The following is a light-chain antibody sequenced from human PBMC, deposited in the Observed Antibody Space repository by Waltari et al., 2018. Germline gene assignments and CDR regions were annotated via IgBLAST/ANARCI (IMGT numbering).Light chain of an antibody. V-gene: IGLV2-14*01. J-gene: IGLJ1*01. CDR3: SSYTSSDTLV. Sequence: QSALTQPASVSGSPGESIPISCTGTSPDIGGYVYVSWYQQHPDKAPKLIIYEVNSRPSGVAARFSGSRSGNTASLTISGLQAEDAADYYCSSYTSSDTLVLGTGTKVIVL. CDR1: SPDIGGYVY. CDR2: EVN.